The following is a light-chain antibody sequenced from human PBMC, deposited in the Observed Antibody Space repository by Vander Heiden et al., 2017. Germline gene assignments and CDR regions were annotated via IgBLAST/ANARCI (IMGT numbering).Light chain of an antibody. CDR1: ALPEQY. Sequence: SYELPQPPSESGSPGQTARITCSGDALPEQYAYWYQQKPGQAPVLVIYKDSERPSGIPERFSGSSSGTTVTLTISGVQAEDEADYYCQSADSSGSGVFGGGTKLTVL. CDR3: QSADSSGSGV. V-gene: IGLV3-25*03. J-gene: IGLJ2*01. CDR2: KDS.